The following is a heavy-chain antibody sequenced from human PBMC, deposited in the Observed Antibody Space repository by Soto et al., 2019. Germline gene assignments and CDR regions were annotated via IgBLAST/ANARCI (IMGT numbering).Heavy chain of an antibody. Sequence: EVQLLESGGGLIQPGGSLRLSCAASGFTISSYGMSWVRQAPGKGLEWVSAISADGSNTYYADSVRGRFTVARDNSQYPLVLQRSRVRAEDTAVYSLVAGYSDGGGARGTLVTVSS. V-gene: IGHV3-23*01. CDR1: GFTISSYG. CDR2: ISADGSNT. CDR3: VAGYSDGG. J-gene: IGHJ4*02. D-gene: IGHD1-26*01.